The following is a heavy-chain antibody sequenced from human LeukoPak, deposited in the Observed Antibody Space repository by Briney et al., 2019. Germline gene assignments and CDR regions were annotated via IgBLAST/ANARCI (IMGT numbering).Heavy chain of an antibody. D-gene: IGHD1/OR15-1a*01. CDR1: GFTFSSYS. CDR3: ARSLHTWNSLFDY. V-gene: IGHV3-23*01. Sequence: GGSLRLSCAASGFTFSSYSMNWVRQAPGKGLEWVSVISGGGDATYYAASLKGRFTISRDNSKNTLYLQMNSLRVEDTAIYYCARSLHTWNSLFDYCGRGTLLTVSS. J-gene: IGHJ4*02. CDR2: ISGGGDAT.